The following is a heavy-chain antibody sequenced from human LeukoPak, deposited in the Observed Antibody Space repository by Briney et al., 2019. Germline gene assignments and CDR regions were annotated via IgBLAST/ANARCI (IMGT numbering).Heavy chain of an antibody. CDR2: ISDDGTNR. CDR1: GFTFSSYA. CDR3: ARIIVGATGIDY. V-gene: IGHV3-74*01. D-gene: IGHD1-26*01. Sequence: PGGSLRLSCAASGFTFSSYAMSWVRQAPGKGLVWVSRISDDGTNRNYADSVKGRFTISRDNDKNTLYLQMNSLRAEDTAVYYCARIIVGATGIDYWGQGTLVSVSS. J-gene: IGHJ4*02.